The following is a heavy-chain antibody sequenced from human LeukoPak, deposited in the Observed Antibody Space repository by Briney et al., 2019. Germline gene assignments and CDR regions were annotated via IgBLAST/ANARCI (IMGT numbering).Heavy chain of an antibody. CDR2: ISGSGGST. J-gene: IGHJ4*02. CDR3: AKVWSWARYFDY. Sequence: GGSLRLSCAASGFTFSSYAMSWVRQAPGKGLEWVSAISGSGGSTYYADSVKGRFTISRDNSKNTLYLQMNSLRAEDTAIYYCAKVWSWARYFDYWGQGPLVTVSS. D-gene: IGHD3-3*01. CDR1: GFTFSSYA. V-gene: IGHV3-23*01.